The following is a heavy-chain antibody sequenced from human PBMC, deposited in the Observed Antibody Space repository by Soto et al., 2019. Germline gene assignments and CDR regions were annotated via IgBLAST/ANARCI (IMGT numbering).Heavy chain of an antibody. CDR2: INPSGGST. D-gene: IGHD3-22*01. CDR3: ARDLGDSSGYYYYYGMDV. CDR1: GYTFTSYY. V-gene: IGHV1-46*01. J-gene: IGHJ6*02. Sequence: ASVKVSCKASGYTFTSYYMHCVRQAPGQGLEWMGIINPSGGSTSYAQKFQGRVTMTRDTSTSTVYMGLSSLRSEDTAVYYCARDLGDSSGYYYYYGMDVWGQGTTVTVSS.